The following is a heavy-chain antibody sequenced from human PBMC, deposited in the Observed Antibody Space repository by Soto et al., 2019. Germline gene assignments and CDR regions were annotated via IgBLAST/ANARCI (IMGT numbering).Heavy chain of an antibody. CDR3: AREKAAAAGTHRWFDP. V-gene: IGHV1-8*01. Sequence: GASVKVSCKASGYTFTSYDVNWVRQATGQGLEWMGYMSPNDGGTVYAQKFQDRVTMTRDTSISTAYMELSSLRPEDMAVYYCAREKAAAAGTHRWFDPWGQGTLVTVS. CDR2: MSPNDGGT. CDR1: GYTFTSYD. J-gene: IGHJ5*02. D-gene: IGHD6-13*01.